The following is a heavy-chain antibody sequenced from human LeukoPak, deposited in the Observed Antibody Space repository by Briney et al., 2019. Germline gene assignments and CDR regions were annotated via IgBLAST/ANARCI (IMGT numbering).Heavy chain of an antibody. Sequence: PSETLSLTCTVSGGSISSYYWSWIRQPAGKGLEWIGRISTSGSTNYNPSLKSRVTMSVDTSNNQFPLKLSSVTAADTAVYYCARVSHYYDSSGYYYVRAFDIWGQGTMVTVSS. J-gene: IGHJ3*02. D-gene: IGHD3-22*01. CDR2: ISTSGST. CDR3: ARVSHYYDSSGYYYVRAFDI. V-gene: IGHV4-4*07. CDR1: GGSISSYY.